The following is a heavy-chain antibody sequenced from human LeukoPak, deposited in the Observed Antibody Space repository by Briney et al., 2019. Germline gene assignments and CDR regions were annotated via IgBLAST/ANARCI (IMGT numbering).Heavy chain of an antibody. D-gene: IGHD5-18*01. CDR1: GFTFSSYW. CDR2: IDNEGSST. Sequence: GGSLRLSCAASGFTFSSYWMHWVRQAPGKGLVRVSRIDNEGSSTSYADSVKGRFTISRDNAKNRLYVQMNSLRVEDTAVYYCATGSGLWSPDWWGQGTLVTVSS. CDR3: ATGSGLWSPDW. J-gene: IGHJ4*02. V-gene: IGHV3-74*01.